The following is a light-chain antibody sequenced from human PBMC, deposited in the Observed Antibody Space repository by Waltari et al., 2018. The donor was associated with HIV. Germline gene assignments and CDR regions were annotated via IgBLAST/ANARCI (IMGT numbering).Light chain of an antibody. CDR2: DAS. Sequence: EIVMTQSPATLSVSPGQRATVSCWASQSISSNLAWYQQRPGQAPRLLVYDASTRVAGIPARFSASGFATEFTLTISSLQSEEFAVYYCQQYNDWLSWTFGQGTKVEMK. V-gene: IGKV3-15*01. CDR1: QSISSN. J-gene: IGKJ1*01. CDR3: QQYNDWLSWT.